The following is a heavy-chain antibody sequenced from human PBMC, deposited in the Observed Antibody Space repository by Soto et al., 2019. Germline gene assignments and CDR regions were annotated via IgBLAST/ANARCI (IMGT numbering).Heavy chain of an antibody. Sequence: EVQLVESGGGLIQPGGSLRLSCAASGLTVSNAYMAWVRQAPGMGLEWVSVIYDNGTTYYADAVKARFTISRDTSTNTMSLRMDSLRAEDTAVYYCVRPLPSGRNYGLDGWGQGTTVTVSS. CDR1: GLTVSNAY. CDR3: VRPLPSGRNYGLDG. V-gene: IGHV3-53*01. CDR2: IYDNGTT. J-gene: IGHJ6*02. D-gene: IGHD3-10*01.